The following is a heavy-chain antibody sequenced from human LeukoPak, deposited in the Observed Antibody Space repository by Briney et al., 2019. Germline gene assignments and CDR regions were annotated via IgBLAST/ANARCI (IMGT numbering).Heavy chain of an antibody. D-gene: IGHD2-15*01. CDR3: ARDSPRVGSTSYLYYFDY. J-gene: IGHJ4*02. CDR1: GFTFSGYA. CDR2: ISYDGSNK. V-gene: IGHV3-30-3*01. Sequence: GGSLRLSCAASGFTFSGYALHWVRQAPGKGLEWVAVISYDGSNKYYADSVKGRFTISRDNSKNTLYLQMNSLRAEDTAVYFCARDSPRVGSTSYLYYFDYWGRGTLLTVSS.